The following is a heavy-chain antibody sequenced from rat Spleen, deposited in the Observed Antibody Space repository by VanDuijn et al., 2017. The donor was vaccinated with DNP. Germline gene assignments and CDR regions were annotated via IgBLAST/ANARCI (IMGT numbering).Heavy chain of an antibody. J-gene: IGHJ4*01. D-gene: IGHD1-11*01. V-gene: IGHV5S10*01. CDR2: ILYDGGRT. Sequence: EVQLVESGGGLLQPGRSLKLSCAASGFTFSSYDMAWVRQAPKKVLEWVATILYDGGRTYYRNSVKGRFTISRDNAKITLYLQMNSLRSEDTATYYCRTFEGKDAWGQGTSVTVSS. CDR3: RTFEGKDA. CDR1: GFTFSSYD.